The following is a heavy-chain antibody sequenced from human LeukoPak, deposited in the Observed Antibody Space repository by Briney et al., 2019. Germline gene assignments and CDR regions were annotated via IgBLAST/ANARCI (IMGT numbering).Heavy chain of an antibody. V-gene: IGHV3-30*03. Sequence: PGGSLRLSCAASGFTFSSYGMHWVRQAPGKGLEWVAVISYDGSNKYYADSVKGRFTISRDKAKNSLYLQMNSLRAEDTAIYYCAREGMVATFDYWGQGTLVTVSS. D-gene: IGHD5-12*01. CDR3: AREGMVATFDY. CDR1: GFTFSSYG. CDR2: ISYDGSNK. J-gene: IGHJ4*02.